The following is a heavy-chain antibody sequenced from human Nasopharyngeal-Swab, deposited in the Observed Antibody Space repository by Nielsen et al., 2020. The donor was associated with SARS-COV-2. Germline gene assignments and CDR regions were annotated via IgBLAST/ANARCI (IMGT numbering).Heavy chain of an antibody. CDR1: GFNSRAYW. D-gene: IGHD7-27*01. J-gene: IGHJ4*02. Sequence: GESLKISCAASGFNSRAYWMNWVRLTPMKRLEWVATVKQDGTAIYHVDSLKGRFTISRDNAKNSLSLQMNNLRADDTAVYYCARENWGKLDYWGQGALVTVSS. CDR3: ARENWGKLDY. V-gene: IGHV3-7*04. CDR2: VKQDGTAI.